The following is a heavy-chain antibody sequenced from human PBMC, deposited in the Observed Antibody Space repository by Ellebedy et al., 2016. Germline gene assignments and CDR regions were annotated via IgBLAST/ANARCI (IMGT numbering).Heavy chain of an antibody. J-gene: IGHJ4*02. D-gene: IGHD2-2*03. Sequence: GESLKISRVASGFTFTDYWMSWVRQAPGKGLEWVANIKEDGSQTHYVDSVKGRFTISRDNAKNSLYLQMSSLRAEDTAVYYCLREYGFYWGQGILVTVSS. CDR3: LREYGFY. CDR2: IKEDGSQT. V-gene: IGHV3-7*03. CDR1: GFTFTDYW.